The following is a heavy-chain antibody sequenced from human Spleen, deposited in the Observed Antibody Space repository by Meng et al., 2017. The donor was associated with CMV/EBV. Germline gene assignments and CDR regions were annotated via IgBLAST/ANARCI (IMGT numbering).Heavy chain of an antibody. D-gene: IGHD3-16*01. CDR3: ASGANAGGGDWFDP. J-gene: IGHJ5*02. CDR2: IYPNSGGT. Sequence: KAYGYTFTGYYMHWVRQAPGQGLEWMGWIYPNSGGTNYAQKFQGRVTMTRDTSISTAYMELSRLRSDDTAVYYCASGANAGGGDWFDPWGQGTLVTVSS. V-gene: IGHV1-2*02. CDR1: GYTFTGYY.